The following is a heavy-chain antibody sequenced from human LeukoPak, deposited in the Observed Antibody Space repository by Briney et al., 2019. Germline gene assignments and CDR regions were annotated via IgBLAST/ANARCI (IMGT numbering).Heavy chain of an antibody. Sequence: GGSLRLSCAASGFTVSSNYMSWVRQAPGKGLEWVSVIYRGGSTYYADSVKGRFTISRDNSKNTLYLQMNSLRAEDTAVYCCAREQVVPAANAFDIWGQGTMVTVSS. V-gene: IGHV3-53*01. CDR1: GFTVSSNY. CDR2: IYRGGST. J-gene: IGHJ3*02. CDR3: AREQVVPAANAFDI. D-gene: IGHD2-2*01.